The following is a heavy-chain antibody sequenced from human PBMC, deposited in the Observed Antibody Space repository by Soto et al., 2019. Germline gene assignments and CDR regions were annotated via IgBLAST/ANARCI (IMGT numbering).Heavy chain of an antibody. CDR1: GFTFSSYA. CDR3: AKDTGVIVGATNY. J-gene: IGHJ4*02. Sequence: LRLSCAASGFTFSSYALSWVRQAPGKGLEWVSAISGSGGSTYYADSVKGRFTISRDNSKNTLYLQMNSLRAEDTAVYYCAKDTGVIVGATNYWGQGTLVTVSS. D-gene: IGHD1-26*01. V-gene: IGHV3-23*01. CDR2: ISGSGGST.